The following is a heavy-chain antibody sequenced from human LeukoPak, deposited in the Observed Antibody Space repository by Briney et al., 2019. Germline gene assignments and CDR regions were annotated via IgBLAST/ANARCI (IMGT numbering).Heavy chain of an antibody. CDR1: GFTFDDYG. D-gene: IGHD5-18*01. CDR3: ARSGGIQLWYLLDY. Sequence: GGSLRLSCAASGFTFDDYGMSWVRQAPGKGLEWVSGINWNGGSTGYADSVKGRFTISRDNAKSSLYLQMNSLRAEDTALYYCARSGGIQLWYLLDYWGQGTLVTVSS. V-gene: IGHV3-20*04. CDR2: INWNGGST. J-gene: IGHJ4*02.